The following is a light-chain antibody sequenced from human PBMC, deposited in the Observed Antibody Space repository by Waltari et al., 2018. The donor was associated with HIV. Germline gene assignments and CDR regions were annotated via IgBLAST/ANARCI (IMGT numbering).Light chain of an antibody. CDR2: KDS. CDR1: ALSTQY. CDR3: QSPDSSGTYVG. V-gene: IGLV3-25*03. J-gene: IGLJ2*01. Sequence: SYDLTQPPSVSVSPGQTARITCSGDALSTQYAYWYQQKTGQAPMLVIYKDSERPSGIPERFSGSSSGTTVTLTISGVQAEDEADYYCQSPDSSGTYVGFGGGTKLTVL.